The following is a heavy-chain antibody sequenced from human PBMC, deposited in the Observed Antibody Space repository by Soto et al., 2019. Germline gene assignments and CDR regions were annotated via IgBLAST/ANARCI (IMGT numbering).Heavy chain of an antibody. CDR2: IYYSGTT. CDR1: GGSISNYY. J-gene: IGHJ5*02. D-gene: IGHD3-9*01. Sequence: SETLSLTCTVSGGSISNYYWSWIRQPPGKGLEWIGYIYYSGTTNYNPSLKSRVTISVDTSKNQFSLKLSSVTAADTAVYYCARDSYDILTRYYHWFDPWGQGTLVTVS. V-gene: IGHV4-59*01. CDR3: ARDSYDILTRYYHWFDP.